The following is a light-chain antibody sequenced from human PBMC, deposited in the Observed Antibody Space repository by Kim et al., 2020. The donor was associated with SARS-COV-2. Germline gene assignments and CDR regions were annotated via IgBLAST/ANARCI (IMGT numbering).Light chain of an antibody. CDR1: QSVSSSY. CDR3: KQYGSSPPIT. V-gene: IGKV3-20*01. J-gene: IGKJ5*01. CDR2: GAS. Sequence: EIVLTQSPGTLSLSPGERATLSCRASQSVSSSYLAWYQQKPGQAPRLLIYGASSRATGIPDRFSGSGSGTDFTLTISRLEPEDFAVYYCKQYGSSPPITFGQGTRRGIK.